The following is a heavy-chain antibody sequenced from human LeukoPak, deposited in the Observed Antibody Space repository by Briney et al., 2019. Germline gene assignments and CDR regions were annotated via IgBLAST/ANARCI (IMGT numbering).Heavy chain of an antibody. Sequence: SETLSLTCTVSGGPISSYYWSWIRQPPGKGLEWIGYIYYSGSTNYNPSLKSRVTISVDTSKNQFSLKLSSVTAADTAVYYCARVGIAVAGPDYWGQGTLVTVSS. CDR2: IYYSGST. V-gene: IGHV4-59*01. D-gene: IGHD6-19*01. CDR1: GGPISSYY. J-gene: IGHJ4*02. CDR3: ARVGIAVAGPDY.